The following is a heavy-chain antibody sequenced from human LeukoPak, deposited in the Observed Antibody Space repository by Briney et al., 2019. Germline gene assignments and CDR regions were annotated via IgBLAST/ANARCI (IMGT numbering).Heavy chain of an antibody. CDR3: AKDVAGWFDP. D-gene: IGHD5-12*01. V-gene: IGHV3-9*01. CDR2: ISWNSGSI. Sequence: PGGSLRLSCAASGFTFDDYAMHWVRQAPGKGLEWVSGISWNSGSIGYADSVKGRFTISRDNAKNSLYLQMNSLRAEDTALYYCAKDVAGWFDPWGQGTLVTVSS. CDR1: GFTFDDYA. J-gene: IGHJ5*02.